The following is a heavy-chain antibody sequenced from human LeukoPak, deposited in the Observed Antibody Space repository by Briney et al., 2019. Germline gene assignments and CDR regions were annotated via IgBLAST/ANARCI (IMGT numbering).Heavy chain of an antibody. J-gene: IGHJ4*02. D-gene: IGHD5-12*01. CDR1: GFTFSSYW. CDR2: IKQDGSEK. Sequence: GSLRLSCAASGFTFSSYWMSWVRQAPGKGLEWVANIKQDGSEKYYVDSVKGRFTISRDNAKNSLYLQMNSLRAEDTAVYYCARDVSNGYDLFDYWGQGTLVTVSS. CDR3: ARDVSNGYDLFDY. V-gene: IGHV3-7*01.